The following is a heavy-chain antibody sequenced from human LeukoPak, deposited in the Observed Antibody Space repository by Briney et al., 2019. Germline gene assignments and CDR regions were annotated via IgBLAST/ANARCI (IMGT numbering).Heavy chain of an antibody. CDR3: ARESVAAAGTGWFDP. CDR2: IYHSGST. V-gene: IGHV4-38-2*02. J-gene: IGHJ5*02. Sequence: SETLSLTCTVSGYSISSGYYWGWLRQPPGKGLEWIGSIYHSGSTYYNPSLKSRVTISVDTSKNQFSLKLSSVTAADTAVYYCARESVAAAGTGWFDPWGQGTLVTVSS. D-gene: IGHD6-13*01. CDR1: GYSISSGYY.